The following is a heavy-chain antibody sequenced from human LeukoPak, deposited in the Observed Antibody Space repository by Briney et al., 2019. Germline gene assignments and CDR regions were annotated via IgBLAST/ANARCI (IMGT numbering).Heavy chain of an antibody. CDR1: GGTFSSYA. CDR2: IIPIFGTA. V-gene: IGHV1-69*13. CDR3: ARDTPNCGDYLYDAFDI. J-gene: IGHJ3*02. D-gene: IGHD4-17*01. Sequence: SVKVSCKASGGTFSSYAISWVRQAPGQGLEWMGGIIPIFGTANYAQKFQGRVTITADESTSTAYMELSSLRSEDTAVYYCARDTPNCGDYLYDAFDIWGQGTMVTVSS.